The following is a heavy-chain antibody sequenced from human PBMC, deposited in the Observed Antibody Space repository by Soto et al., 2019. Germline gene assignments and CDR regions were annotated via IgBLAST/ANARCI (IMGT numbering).Heavy chain of an antibody. CDR1: GDSVSSNSAA. CDR2: TYYRSKWYN. J-gene: IGHJ4*02. CDR3: AREGVPTYYYDSSGYYLDY. D-gene: IGHD3-22*01. Sequence: SETLSLTCAISGDSVSSNSAAWNWIRQSPSRGLEWLGRTYYRSKWYNDYAVSVKSRITINPDTSKNQFSLQLNSVTPEDTAVYYCAREGVPTYYYDSSGYYLDYWGQGTLVTVSS. V-gene: IGHV6-1*01.